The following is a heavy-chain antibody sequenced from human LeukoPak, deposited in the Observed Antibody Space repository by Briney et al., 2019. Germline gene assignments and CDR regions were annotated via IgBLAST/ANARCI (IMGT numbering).Heavy chain of an antibody. CDR2: ISSSSSYI. J-gene: IGHJ4*02. Sequence: GGSLRLSCAASGFTFSSYSMNWVRQAPGKGLEWVSSISSSSSYIYYADSVKGRFTISRDNAKNSLYLQMNSLRAEDTAVYYCARGGAYGSGSYYKWYYFDYWGQGTLVTVSS. CDR1: GFTFSSYS. CDR3: ARGGAYGSGSYYKWYYFDY. D-gene: IGHD3-10*01. V-gene: IGHV3-21*01.